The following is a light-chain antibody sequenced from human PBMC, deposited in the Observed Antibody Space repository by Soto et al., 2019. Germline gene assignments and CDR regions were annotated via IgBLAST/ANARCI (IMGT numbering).Light chain of an antibody. CDR1: SSDIGGYNY. J-gene: IGLJ3*02. V-gene: IGLV2-14*01. Sequence: QSALTQPASVSGSPGQSITISCTGTSSDIGGYNYVSWYQQHPGKAPKLIIFEVSNRPSGVSNRFSASKSGSTASLTISGLQAEDEGDFYCSSYTRRSTWVFGGWTKLTVL. CDR3: SSYTRRSTWV. CDR2: EVS.